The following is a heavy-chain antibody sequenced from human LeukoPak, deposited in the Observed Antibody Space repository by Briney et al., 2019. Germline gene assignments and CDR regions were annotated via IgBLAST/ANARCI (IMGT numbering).Heavy chain of an antibody. CDR1: GGSVSSGSYY. V-gene: IGHV4-61*01. D-gene: IGHD3-3*01. CDR3: ARGPNPYDFWSGYRSTYFDY. J-gene: IGHJ4*02. CDR2: IYYSGST. Sequence: PSETLSLTCTVSGGSVSSGSYYWSWIRQPPGKGLEWIGYIYYSGSTNYNPSLKSRVTISVDTSKNQFSLKLSSVTAADTAVYYCARGPNPYDFWSGYRSTYFDYWGQGTLVTVSS.